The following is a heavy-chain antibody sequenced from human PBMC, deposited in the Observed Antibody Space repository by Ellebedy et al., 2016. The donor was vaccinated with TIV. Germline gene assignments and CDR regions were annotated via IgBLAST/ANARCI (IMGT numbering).Heavy chain of an antibody. J-gene: IGHJ4*02. CDR3: ARAWIQLWWDPTPFDY. V-gene: IGHV3-11*04. Sequence: GESLKISCAASGFTFSDYYLSWIRQAPGQGLEWVSSISSRGSTIYYAESVKGRFTISRDNAKNSLYLQMNSLRAEDTAVYYCARAWIQLWWDPTPFDYWGQGTLVTVSS. CDR1: GFTFSDYY. CDR2: ISSRGSTI. D-gene: IGHD5-18*01.